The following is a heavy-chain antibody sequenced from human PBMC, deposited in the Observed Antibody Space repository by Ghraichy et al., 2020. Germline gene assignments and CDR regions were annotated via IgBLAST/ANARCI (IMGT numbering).Heavy chain of an antibody. CDR1: GFTFNNYD. J-gene: IGHJ4*02. CDR3: ARAEQLKYHDSSGFSDY. Sequence: GGSLRLSCAASGFTFNNYDMSWIRQAPGKGLEWVSYITGSGGTTYSADSVKGRFTISRDNSKNMLYLQMNSLRAEDTAVYYCARAEQLKYHDSSGFSDYCGKKTLVAVSS. D-gene: IGHD3-22*01. V-gene: IGHV3-23*01. CDR2: ITGSGGTT.